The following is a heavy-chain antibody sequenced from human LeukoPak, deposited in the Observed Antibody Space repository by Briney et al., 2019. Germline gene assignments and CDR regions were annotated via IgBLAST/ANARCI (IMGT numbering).Heavy chain of an antibody. CDR1: GGTFSSYA. D-gene: IGHD4-11*01. J-gene: IGHJ6*02. CDR3: ASLNDYTYGMDV. Sequence: SVKVSCKASGGTFSSYAISWVRQAPGQGLEWMGGIIPIFGTANYAQKFQGRVTITADESTSTAYMELSSLRSEDTAVYYCASLNDYTYGMDVWGQGTTATVSS. CDR2: IIPIFGTA. V-gene: IGHV1-69*13.